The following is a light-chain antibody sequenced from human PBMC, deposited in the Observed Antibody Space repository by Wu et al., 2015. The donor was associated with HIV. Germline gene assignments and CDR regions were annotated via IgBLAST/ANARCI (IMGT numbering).Light chain of an antibody. CDR3: QQRSNWPLT. CDR2: GAS. CDR1: QSVSSN. Sequence: EIVMTQSPATLSVSPGERATLSCRASQSVSSNLAWYQQKPGQAPRLLIYGASTRATGIPARFSGSGSGTEFTLTISSLQSEDFAVYYCQQRSNWPLTFGRRDQGGDQT. J-gene: IGKJ4*01. V-gene: IGKV3-15*01.